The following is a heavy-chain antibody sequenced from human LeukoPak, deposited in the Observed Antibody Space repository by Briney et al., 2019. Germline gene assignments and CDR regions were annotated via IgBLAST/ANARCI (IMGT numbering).Heavy chain of an antibody. V-gene: IGHV6-1*01. CDR3: ARERRRPTSCLDY. CDR1: GDSVSSDSAA. CDR2: TYYRSKWYN. Sequence: QTLSLTCAISGDSVSSDSAAWNWIRQSPWRGLEWLGRTYYRSKWYNDYAVSVKSRITINPGTSKNQFSLQLNSVTPEDTAVYYCARERRRPTSCLDYWGQGTLVTVS. J-gene: IGHJ4*02. D-gene: IGHD2-2*01.